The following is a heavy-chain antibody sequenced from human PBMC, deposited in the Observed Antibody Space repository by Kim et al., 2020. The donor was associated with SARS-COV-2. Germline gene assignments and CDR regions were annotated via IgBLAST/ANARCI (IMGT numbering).Heavy chain of an antibody. V-gene: IGHV3-30-3*01. CDR3: ARDLPPYYGDYGTLGY. D-gene: IGHD4-17*01. Sequence: GGSLRLSCAASGFTFSSYAMHWVRQAPGKGLEWVAVISYDGSNKYYADSVKGRFTISRDNSKNTLYLQMNSLRAEDTAVYYCARDLPPYYGDYGTLGYWGQGTLVTVSS. J-gene: IGHJ4*02. CDR1: GFTFSSYA. CDR2: ISYDGSNK.